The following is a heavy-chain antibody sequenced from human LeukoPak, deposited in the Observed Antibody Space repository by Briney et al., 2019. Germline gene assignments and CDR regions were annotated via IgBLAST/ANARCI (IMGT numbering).Heavy chain of an antibody. J-gene: IGHJ4*02. Sequence: PGGSLRLSCSASGFIISNYAMHWVRQAPGKGLEYVSAISGNGGSTYYADSVKGRFTISRDNSKNTLCLQMSSLRAEDTAIYHCVKDLYKGDCSSWYYFDYWGQGTLVTVSS. D-gene: IGHD6-13*01. CDR1: GFIISNYA. CDR3: VKDLYKGDCSSWYYFDY. CDR2: ISGNGGST. V-gene: IGHV3-64D*06.